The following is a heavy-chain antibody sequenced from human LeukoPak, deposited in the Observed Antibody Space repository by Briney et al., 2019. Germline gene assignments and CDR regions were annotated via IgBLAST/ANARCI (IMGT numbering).Heavy chain of an antibody. J-gene: IGHJ4*02. CDR3: ARVLTAARLPFDY. CDR2: IYYSGTT. D-gene: IGHD6-6*01. Sequence: SETLSLTCTVSGGSISSSSYYWGWVRQPPGKGLEWIGSIYYSGTTYYNPSLKSRVTISVDTSKNQFSLKLSSVTAADTAVYYCARVLTAARLPFDYWGQGTLVTVSS. CDR1: GGSISSSSYY. V-gene: IGHV4-39*07.